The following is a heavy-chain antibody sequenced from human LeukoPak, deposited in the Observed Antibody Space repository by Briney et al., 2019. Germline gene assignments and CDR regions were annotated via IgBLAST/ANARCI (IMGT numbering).Heavy chain of an antibody. D-gene: IGHD3-3*01. J-gene: IGHJ5*02. CDR1: GYSFSTYW. V-gene: IGHV5-51*01. CDR2: IYPGDSDT. Sequence: GESLKISCEGSGYSFSTYWIGWVRQMPGKGLEWMGIIYPGDSDTRYSPSFQGQVTISADKSISTAYLQWSSLKASDTAMYYCARNYDNTHLNWFDPWGQGTLVTVSS. CDR3: ARNYDNTHLNWFDP.